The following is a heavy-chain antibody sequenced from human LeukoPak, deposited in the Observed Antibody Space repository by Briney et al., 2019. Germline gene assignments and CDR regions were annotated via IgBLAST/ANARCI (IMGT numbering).Heavy chain of an antibody. J-gene: IGHJ4*02. CDR1: GFTFTSNA. CDR3: AKGALVNFDY. V-gene: IGHV3-23*01. CDR2: ISGGGGNT. Sequence: PGGSLRLSCAASGFTFTSNAMSWVRQAPGKGLEWVSGISGGGGNTNYAESVKGRFTISSDNSKNTLYLQMNSLRAEDTAVYYCAKGALVNFDYWGQGTLVTVSS. D-gene: IGHD2-8*02.